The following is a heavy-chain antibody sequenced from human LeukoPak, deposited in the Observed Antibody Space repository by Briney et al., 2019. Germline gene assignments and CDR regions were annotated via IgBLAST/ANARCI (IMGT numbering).Heavy chain of an antibody. D-gene: IGHD4-17*01. CDR2: IYSGGST. CDR1: GFTVSSNY. J-gene: IGHJ4*02. CDR3: ARVKYGDARYGFPAPFDY. V-gene: IGHV3-53*01. Sequence: PGGSLRLSCAASGFTVSSNYMSWVRQAPGKGLEWVSVIYSGGSTYYADSVKGRFTISRDNSKNTLYLQMNSLRAEDTAVYYCARVKYGDARYGFPAPFDYWGQGTLVTVSS.